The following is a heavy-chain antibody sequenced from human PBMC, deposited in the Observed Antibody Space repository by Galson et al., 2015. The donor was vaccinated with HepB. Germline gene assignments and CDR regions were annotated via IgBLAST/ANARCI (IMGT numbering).Heavy chain of an antibody. Sequence: SLRLSCAASGFTVSSNYMSWVRQAPGKGLEWVSVIYSGGSTYYADSVKGRFTISRDNSKNTLYLQMNSLRAEDMAVYYCARGQVSSGYYLPPWPLDYWGQGTLVTVSS. CDR3: ARGQVSSGYYLPPWPLDY. D-gene: IGHD3-22*01. CDR1: GFTVSSNY. CDR2: IYSGGST. J-gene: IGHJ4*02. V-gene: IGHV3-53*01.